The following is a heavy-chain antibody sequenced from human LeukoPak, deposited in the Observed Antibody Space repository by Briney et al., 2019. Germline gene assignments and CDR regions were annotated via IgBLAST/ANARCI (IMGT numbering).Heavy chain of an antibody. CDR2: INWNGGST. D-gene: IGHD6-6*01. CDR1: GFTFDDYG. V-gene: IGHV3-20*04. J-gene: IGHJ6*03. CDR3: ARLAARAYYYYYMDV. Sequence: PGGSLRLSCAASGFTFDDYGMSWVRQAPGKGLEWVSGINWNGGSTGYADSVKGRFTISRDNAKNSLYLQMNSLRAEDTALYYCARLAARAYYYYYMDVWGKGTTVTVSS.